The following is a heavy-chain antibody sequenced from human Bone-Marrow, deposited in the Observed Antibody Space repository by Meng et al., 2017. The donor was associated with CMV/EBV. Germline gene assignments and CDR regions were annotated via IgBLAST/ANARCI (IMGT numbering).Heavy chain of an antibody. Sequence: ASVKVSCKASGGTFSSYAISWVRQAPGQGLEWMGWINPNSGGTNYAQKFQGRVTMTRDTSISTAYMELSRLRSDDTAVYYCARQRVGGYYYYGMDVWGQGTTVTVSS. CDR1: GGTFSSYA. D-gene: IGHD3-16*01. V-gene: IGHV1-2*02. J-gene: IGHJ6*02. CDR2: INPNSGGT. CDR3: ARQRVGGYYYYGMDV.